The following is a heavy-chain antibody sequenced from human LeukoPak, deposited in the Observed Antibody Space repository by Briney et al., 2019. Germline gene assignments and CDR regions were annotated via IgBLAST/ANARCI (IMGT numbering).Heavy chain of an antibody. CDR3: ASYYYDSSGYYY. J-gene: IGHJ4*02. Sequence: GRSLRLSCAASGFTFSSFAMSWVRQAPGKGLEWVSAISGSGGSTYYADSVKGRFTISRDNSKNTLYLQMNSLRAEDTAVYYCASYYYDSSGYYYWGQGTLVTVSS. D-gene: IGHD3-22*01. CDR1: GFTFSSFA. CDR2: ISGSGGST. V-gene: IGHV3-23*01.